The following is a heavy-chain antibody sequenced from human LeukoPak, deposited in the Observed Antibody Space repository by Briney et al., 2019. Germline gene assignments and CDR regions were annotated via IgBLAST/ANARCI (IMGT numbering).Heavy chain of an antibody. Sequence: GGSLRLSCAASGFIFSRYGMSWVRQAPGKGLEWVSAISGSGGTTYYTDSVKGRFTISRDDSKNTAYLQMNSLKTEDTAVYYCTRRGSSSYTGSDYWGQGTLVTVSS. D-gene: IGHD3-16*02. CDR1: GFIFSRYG. CDR3: TRRGSSSYTGSDY. CDR2: ISGSGGTT. V-gene: IGHV3-23*01. J-gene: IGHJ4*02.